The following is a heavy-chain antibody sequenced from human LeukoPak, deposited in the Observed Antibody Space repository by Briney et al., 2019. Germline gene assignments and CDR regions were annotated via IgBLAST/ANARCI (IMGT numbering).Heavy chain of an antibody. J-gene: IGHJ5*02. Sequence: SETLSLTCTVSGGSISSSSYYWGWIRQPPGKGLEWIGSIYYSGSTYYNPSLKSRVTISVDTSKNQFSLKLSSVTAADTAVYYCATRPDPSYTVTTNWFDPWGQGTLVTVSS. CDR3: ATRPDPSYTVTTNWFDP. D-gene: IGHD4-17*01. CDR2: IYYSGST. CDR1: GGSISSSSYY. V-gene: IGHV4-39*07.